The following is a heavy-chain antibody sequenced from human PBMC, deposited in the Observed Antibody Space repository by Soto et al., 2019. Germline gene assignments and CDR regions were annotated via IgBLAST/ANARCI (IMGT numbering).Heavy chain of an antibody. Sequence: QITLKESGPTLVKPTQTLTLTCTFSGFSLSTSGVGVGWIRQPPGKALEWLALIYWDDDKRYSPSLKSRILITKDTYKNQVVFTMVNMDPLDTATYYCAHISGPSHTFEYWGQGTLVTVSS. CDR3: AHISGPSHTFEY. CDR1: GFSLSTSGVG. D-gene: IGHD2-15*01. V-gene: IGHV2-5*02. J-gene: IGHJ4*02. CDR2: IYWDDDK.